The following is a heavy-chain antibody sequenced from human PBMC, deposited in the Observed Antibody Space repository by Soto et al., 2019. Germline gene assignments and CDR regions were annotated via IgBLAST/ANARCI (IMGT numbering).Heavy chain of an antibody. CDR3: ARDPVGSTWNLDY. V-gene: IGHV3-7*01. CDR1: GFTFSSYW. J-gene: IGHJ4*02. D-gene: IGHD1-1*01. Sequence: EVQLVESGGGLVQPGGSLRLSCAASGFTFSSYWMSWVRQAPGKGLEWVANIKQDGSEKYYVDSVKGRFTISRDNAKNSLYLQMNSLRAEDTAVDYCARDPVGSTWNLDYWGQGTPVTVSS. CDR2: IKQDGSEK.